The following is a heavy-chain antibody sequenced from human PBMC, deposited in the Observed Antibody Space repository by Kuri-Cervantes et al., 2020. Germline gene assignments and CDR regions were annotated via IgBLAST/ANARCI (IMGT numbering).Heavy chain of an antibody. D-gene: IGHD3-10*01. Sequence: ASVKVSCKASGYTFTSYDINWVRQAPGQGLEWMGIINPSGGSTSYAQKFQGRVTMTRDTSTSTVYMELSSLRSEDTAVYYCARDYYYGSGSYGGWFDPWGQGTLVTVSS. CDR1: GYTFTSYD. CDR3: ARDYYYGSGSYGGWFDP. J-gene: IGHJ5*02. CDR2: INPSGGST. V-gene: IGHV1-46*01.